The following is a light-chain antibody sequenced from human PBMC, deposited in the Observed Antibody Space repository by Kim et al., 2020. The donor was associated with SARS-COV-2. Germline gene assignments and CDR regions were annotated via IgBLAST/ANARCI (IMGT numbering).Light chain of an antibody. CDR2: QDT. CDR1: RLGDQF. Sequence: SSELTQPPSVSVSPGQTASITCSGDRLGDQFASWYQQKPGQSPVAVIYQDTKRPSGIPERFSGSNSGNTATLTISGTQPMDEADYYCQAWDSSTANAFGT. V-gene: IGLV3-1*01. J-gene: IGLJ1*01. CDR3: QAWDSSTANA.